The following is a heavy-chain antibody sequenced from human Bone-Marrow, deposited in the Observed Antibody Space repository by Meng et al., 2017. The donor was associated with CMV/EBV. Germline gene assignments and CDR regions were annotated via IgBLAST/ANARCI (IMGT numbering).Heavy chain of an antibody. CDR1: GFTFNTYW. CDR2: IKQDGSEK. Sequence: GESLKISCVASGFTFNTYWMSWVRQAPGKGLEWVANIKQDGSEKYYVGSVKGRFTISRDNAKNSLYLQMNSLRAEDTAVYYCARDRRWVFGVVIYPYGMDVWGQGTTVTVSS. CDR3: ARDRRWVFGVVIYPYGMDV. D-gene: IGHD3-3*01. J-gene: IGHJ6*02. V-gene: IGHV3-7*03.